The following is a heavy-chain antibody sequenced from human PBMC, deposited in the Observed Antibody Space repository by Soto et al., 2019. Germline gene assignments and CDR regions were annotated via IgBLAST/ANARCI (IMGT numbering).Heavy chain of an antibody. CDR1: GYTFRSYG. J-gene: IGHJ6*03. Sequence: ASVKVSCKASGYTFRSYGISWVRQAPGQGLEWLGWISAYSSNTHYAQKFQGKVTMTTDTSTSTAYMELRSLRSDDTAMYYCAKADSNYAGKFSYYFMDVWGKGTMVTVSS. CDR2: ISAYSSNT. CDR3: AKADSNYAGKFSYYFMDV. V-gene: IGHV1-18*01. D-gene: IGHD4-4*01.